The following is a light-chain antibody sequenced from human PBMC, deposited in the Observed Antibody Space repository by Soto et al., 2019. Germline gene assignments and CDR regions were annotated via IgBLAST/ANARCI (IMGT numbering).Light chain of an antibody. CDR1: QSVRSNF. J-gene: IGKJ1*01. V-gene: IGKV3-20*01. CDR2: GAS. Sequence: EIVLSQSPGTLSLSPGERATLSCRASQSVRSNFLAWYQQKPGQAPWLLISGASSRAPGVADRFTGSGSGTDFTLTISSLETEDFAVYYCQQYGGSPKTFGQGTKVDIK. CDR3: QQYGGSPKT.